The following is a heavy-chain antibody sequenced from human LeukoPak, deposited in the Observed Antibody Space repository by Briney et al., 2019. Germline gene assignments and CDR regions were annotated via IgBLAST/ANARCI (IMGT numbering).Heavy chain of an antibody. CDR2: IYTSGST. CDR3: AKSYYYDSSGYPD. J-gene: IGHJ4*02. CDR1: GGSISSYY. Sequence: SETLSLTCTVSGGSISSYYWSWIRQPAGKGLEWIGRIYTSGSTNYNPSLKSRVTMSVDTSKNQFSLKLNSVTAADTAVYYCAKSYYYDSSGYPDWGQGTLVTVSS. D-gene: IGHD3-22*01. V-gene: IGHV4-4*07.